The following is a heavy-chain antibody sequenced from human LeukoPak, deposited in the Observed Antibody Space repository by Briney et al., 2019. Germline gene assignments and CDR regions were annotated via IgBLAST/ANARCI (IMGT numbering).Heavy chain of an antibody. CDR1: GGSFSGYY. V-gene: IGHV4-34*01. CDR3: ARDIGYTYYYDSSRPKKANSAFDI. J-gene: IGHJ3*02. CDR2: INHSGST. D-gene: IGHD3-22*01. Sequence: PSETLSLTCAVYGGSFSGYYWSWIRQPPGKGLEWIGEINHSGSTNYNPSLKSRVTISVDTSKNQFSLKLSSVTAADTAVYYCARDIGYTYYYDSSRPKKANSAFDIWGQGTMVTVSS.